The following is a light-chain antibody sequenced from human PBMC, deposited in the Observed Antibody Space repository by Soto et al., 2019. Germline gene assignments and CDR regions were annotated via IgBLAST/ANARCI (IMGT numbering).Light chain of an antibody. CDR2: GAS. J-gene: IGKJ4*01. V-gene: IGKV3-11*01. Sequence: IVLTQSPATLSLSPGKRATLSCRASQSISSHLAWYQQKPGQAPRLLIYGASNRATGIPARFSGSGSGTDFTLTISSLEPEDFAVDYCQQRINWPLTFGGGTKVEIK. CDR3: QQRINWPLT. CDR1: QSISSH.